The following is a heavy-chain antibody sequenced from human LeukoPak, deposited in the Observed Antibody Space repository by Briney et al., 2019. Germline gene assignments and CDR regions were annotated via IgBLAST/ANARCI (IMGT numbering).Heavy chain of an antibody. V-gene: IGHV4-39*02. Sequence: KASETLSLTCTVSGGSIRSSYYYWGWIRQPPGKGLEWIGSIYDSGSTYYNPSLKSRVTISVDTSKNQFSLKLSSVTAADTAVYYCARDGIAVAGTSFDYWGQGTLVTVSS. CDR2: IYDSGST. CDR1: GGSIRSSYYY. CDR3: ARDGIAVAGTSFDY. D-gene: IGHD6-19*01. J-gene: IGHJ4*02.